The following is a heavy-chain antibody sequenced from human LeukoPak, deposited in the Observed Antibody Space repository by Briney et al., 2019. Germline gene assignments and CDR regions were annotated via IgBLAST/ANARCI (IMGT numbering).Heavy chain of an antibody. J-gene: IGHJ4*02. CDR2: INHSGGT. V-gene: IGHV4-34*01. CDR1: GGSFSGYY. Sequence: SETLSLTCAVYGGSFSGYYWSWIRQPPGKGLEWIGEINHSGGTNYNPSLKSRVTISVDTSKNQFSLKLSSVTAADTAVYYCASGYSYGFDYWGQGTLVTVSS. CDR3: ASGYSYGFDY. D-gene: IGHD5-18*01.